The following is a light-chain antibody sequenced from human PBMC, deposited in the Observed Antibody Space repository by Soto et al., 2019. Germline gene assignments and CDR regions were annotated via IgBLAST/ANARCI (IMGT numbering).Light chain of an antibody. CDR3: SSFTSSSTYV. V-gene: IGLV2-18*02. J-gene: IGLJ1*01. CDR1: SSDVGSYNR. Sequence: QSALTQPPSVSGSPGQSVIISCSGTSSDVGSYNRVSWYQQPPGTAPKLMIYEVSNRPSGVPDRFSGSKSGNTASLTISGLEAEDEADYYCSSFTSSSTYVSGTGTKLTVL. CDR2: EVS.